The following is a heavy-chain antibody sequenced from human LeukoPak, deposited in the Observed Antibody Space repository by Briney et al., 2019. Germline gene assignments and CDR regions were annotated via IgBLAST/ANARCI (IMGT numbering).Heavy chain of an antibody. V-gene: IGHV4-4*07. CDR1: GGSISSYY. D-gene: IGHD4-17*01. J-gene: IGHJ4*02. CDR2: IHSSGST. Sequence: SSETLSLTCTVSGGSISSYYWIWIRQPAGKGLEWIGRIHSSGSTNYNPSLKSRVSTSVDTSKNQFSLKLRSVTAADTAVYYCARAEVTTAAFFDYWGQGTLVTVSS. CDR3: ARAEVTTAAFFDY.